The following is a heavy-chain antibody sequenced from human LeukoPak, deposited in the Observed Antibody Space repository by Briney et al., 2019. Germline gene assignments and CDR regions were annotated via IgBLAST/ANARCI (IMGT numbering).Heavy chain of an antibody. CDR2: INHSGST. Sequence: SETLSLTCAVYGGSFSGYYWSWIRQPPGKGLEWIGEINHSGSTNYNPSLKSRVTISVDTSKNQFSLKLSSATAADTAVYYCARGPSPLRTTVAFDYWGQGTLVTVSS. CDR3: ARGPSPLRTTVAFDY. D-gene: IGHD4-17*01. J-gene: IGHJ4*02. CDR1: GGSFSGYY. V-gene: IGHV4-34*01.